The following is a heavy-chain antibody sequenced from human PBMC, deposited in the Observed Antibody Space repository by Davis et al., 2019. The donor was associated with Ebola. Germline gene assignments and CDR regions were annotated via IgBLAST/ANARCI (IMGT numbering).Heavy chain of an antibody. J-gene: IGHJ4*02. CDR3: ATDSMTTVTFVY. Sequence: ASVKVSCKVSGYTLTELSMHWVRQAPGKGLEWMGGFDPEDGETIYAQKFQGRVTMTEDTSTDTAYMELSSLRSEDTAGYYCATDSMTTVTFVYWGQGTLVTVSS. V-gene: IGHV1-24*01. CDR1: GYTLTELS. D-gene: IGHD4-17*01. CDR2: FDPEDGET.